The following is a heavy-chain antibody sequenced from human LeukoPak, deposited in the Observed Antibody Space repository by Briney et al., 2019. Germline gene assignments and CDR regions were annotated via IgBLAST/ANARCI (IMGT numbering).Heavy chain of an antibody. CDR2: ISGSGGST. Sequence: GGSLRLSCAASGFTFSSYAMSWVRQAPGKGLEWVSAISGSGGSTYYADSVKGRFTISRDNSKNTLYLQMNSLRAEDTAVYYCAKAYYYDSSGYYAPSNIDYWGQGTLVTVSS. CDR3: AKAYYYDSSGYYAPSNIDY. CDR1: GFTFSSYA. V-gene: IGHV3-23*01. D-gene: IGHD3-22*01. J-gene: IGHJ4*02.